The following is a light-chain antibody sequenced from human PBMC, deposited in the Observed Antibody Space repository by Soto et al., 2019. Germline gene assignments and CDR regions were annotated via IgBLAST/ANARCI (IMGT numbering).Light chain of an antibody. CDR2: EVS. J-gene: IGLJ1*01. CDR1: SSDVGAYNF. CDR3: SSYTSSNSLYV. Sequence: QSVLTQPASVSGSPGQSITISCTGTSSDVGAYNFVSWYQQHPGKAPKLMIFEVSHRPSGVSNRFSGSKSGNTASLTISGLQAEDEADYYCSSYTSSNSLYVFGTGTNLTVL. V-gene: IGLV2-14*01.